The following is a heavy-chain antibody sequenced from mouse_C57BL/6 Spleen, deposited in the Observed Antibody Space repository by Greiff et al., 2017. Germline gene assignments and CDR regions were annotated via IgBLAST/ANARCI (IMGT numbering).Heavy chain of an antibody. J-gene: IGHJ4*01. CDR2: IYPGDGDT. Sequence: VQLQESGAELVKPGASVKISCKASGYAFRSYWMNWVKQRPGQGLEWIGQIYPGDGDTNYNGKFKGKATLTADKSSSTAYMQLSSLTSEDSAVYFCARYPLTCYAMGYWGQGTSVTVSS. V-gene: IGHV1-80*01. CDR1: GYAFRSYW. D-gene: IGHD1-1*01. CDR3: ARYPLTCYAMGY.